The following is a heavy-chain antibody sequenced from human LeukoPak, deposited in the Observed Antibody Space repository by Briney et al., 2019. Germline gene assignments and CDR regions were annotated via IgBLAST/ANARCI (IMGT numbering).Heavy chain of an antibody. CDR2: INPNSGGT. Sequence: ASVKVSCKASGYTFTGYYMHWVRQAPGQGLEWMGWINPNSGGTNYAQKSQGRVTMTRDTSISTAYMELSSLRSEDTAVYYCARGIGRGYSYGYWFDPWGQGTLVTVSS. V-gene: IGHV1-2*02. J-gene: IGHJ5*02. CDR1: GYTFTGYY. D-gene: IGHD5-18*01. CDR3: ARGIGRGYSYGYWFDP.